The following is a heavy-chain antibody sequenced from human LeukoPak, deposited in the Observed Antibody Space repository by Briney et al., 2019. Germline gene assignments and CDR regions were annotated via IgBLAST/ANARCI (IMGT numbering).Heavy chain of an antibody. CDR2: INSRGDSK. V-gene: IGHV3-21*01. CDR1: GFTFSSYS. J-gene: IGHJ4*02. CDR3: ARGDMVRGVILYYFDY. Sequence: GGSLRLSCAASGFTFSSYSMNWVRQAPGKGLEWVSSINSRGDSKYYADSVKGRFTISRDNAENSVSLQMNSLTAEDTAVYYCARGDMVRGVILYYFDYWGQGTLVTVSS. D-gene: IGHD3-10*01.